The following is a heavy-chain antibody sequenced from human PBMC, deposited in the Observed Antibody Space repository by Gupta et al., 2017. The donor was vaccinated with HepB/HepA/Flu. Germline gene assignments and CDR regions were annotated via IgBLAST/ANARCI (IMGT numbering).Heavy chain of an antibody. Sequence: EVQLVESGGGLVQPGESLRLSCAASGFTFSSSWMHWIRQAPGGGLEWVASIAKNVSKKDYADSVKGRFTISRENAKNSLYLHMKTLRAEDTATDYGSRERAYKAFDYWGQGTLITVSS. V-gene: IGHV3-7*01. J-gene: IGHJ4*02. CDR3: SRERAYKAFDY. D-gene: IGHD5-12*01. CDR1: GFTFSSSW. CDR2: IAKNVSKK.